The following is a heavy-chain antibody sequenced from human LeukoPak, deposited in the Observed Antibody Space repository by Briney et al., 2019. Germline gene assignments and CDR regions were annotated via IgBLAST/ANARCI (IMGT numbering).Heavy chain of an antibody. CDR3: ARDPIGGLYYYYMDV. CDR2: ISSSSSYI. J-gene: IGHJ6*03. D-gene: IGHD4-23*01. CDR1: GFTFSSYS. Sequence: GGSLRPSCAASGFTFSSYSMNWVRQAPGKGLEWVSSISSSSSYIYYADSVKGRFTISRDNAKNSLYLQMNCLRAEDTAVYYCARDPIGGLYYYYMDVWGKGTTVTVSS. V-gene: IGHV3-21*01.